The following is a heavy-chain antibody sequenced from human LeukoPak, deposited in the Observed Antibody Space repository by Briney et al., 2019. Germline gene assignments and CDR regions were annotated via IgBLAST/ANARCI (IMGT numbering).Heavy chain of an antibody. Sequence: SETLSLTCTVSGGSISSYYWSWIRQPPGKGLEWIGEINHSGSTNYNPSLKSRVTISVDTSKNQFSLKLSSVTAADTAVYYCARLKAAAVDYWGQGTLVTVSS. CDR1: GGSISSYY. CDR2: INHSGST. CDR3: ARLKAAAVDY. J-gene: IGHJ4*02. V-gene: IGHV4-34*01. D-gene: IGHD6-13*01.